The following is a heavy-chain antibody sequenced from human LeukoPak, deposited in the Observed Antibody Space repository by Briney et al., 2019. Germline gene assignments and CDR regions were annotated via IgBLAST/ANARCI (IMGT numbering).Heavy chain of an antibody. V-gene: IGHV3-23*01. Sequence: GGSLRLSCAASGFTFSSYAMSWVRQAPGKGLEWVSAISGSGGRTYYADSVKGRFTISGDNSRNTLYLQMNSLRAEDTAVYYCTASPHPFDYWGQGTLVTVSS. D-gene: IGHD5-18*01. CDR1: GFTFSSYA. CDR3: TASPHPFDY. CDR2: ISGSGGRT. J-gene: IGHJ4*02.